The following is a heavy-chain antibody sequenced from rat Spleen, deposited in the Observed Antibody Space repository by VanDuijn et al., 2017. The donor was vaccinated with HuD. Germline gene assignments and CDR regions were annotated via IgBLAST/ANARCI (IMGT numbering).Heavy chain of an antibody. CDR2: IRGNGNT. V-gene: IGHV2-13*01. Sequence: QVQLKESGPGLVLPSQTLSLTCTVSGFSLSNYGVIWVRQPPGKGLEWMGVIRGNGNTNYNSVLKSRLSITRDTSKSQVYLKMNSLQTEDTATYYCARDWYFDFWGPGTMVTVSS. J-gene: IGHJ1*01. CDR3: ARDWYFDF. CDR1: GFSLSNYG.